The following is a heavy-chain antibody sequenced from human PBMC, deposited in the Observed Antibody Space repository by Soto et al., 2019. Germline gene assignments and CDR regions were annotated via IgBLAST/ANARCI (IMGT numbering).Heavy chain of an antibody. J-gene: IGHJ4*02. CDR1: GGSISSSSYY. V-gene: IGHV4-39*01. CDR3: ASSDLGYYFDY. Sequence: SETLSLTCTVSGGSISSSSYYWGWIRQPPGKGLEWIGSIYYSGSTYYNPSLKSRVTISVDTSKNQFSLKLSSVTAADTAVYYCASSDLGYYFDYWGQGTLVTVSS. CDR2: IYYSGST.